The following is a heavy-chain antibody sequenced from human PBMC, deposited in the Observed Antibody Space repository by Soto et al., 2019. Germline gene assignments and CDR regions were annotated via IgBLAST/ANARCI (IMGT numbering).Heavy chain of an antibody. CDR2: IYYSGST. Sequence: SETLSLTCTVSGGSISSGGYYWGWIRQPPGKVLEWIGSIYYSGSTYYNPSLKSRVTISVDTSKNQFSLKLSSVTAADTAVYYCARHTPAISISDHWGQGTLVTVSS. D-gene: IGHD2-15*01. CDR3: ARHTPAISISDH. J-gene: IGHJ4*02. V-gene: IGHV4-39*01. CDR1: GGSISSGGYY.